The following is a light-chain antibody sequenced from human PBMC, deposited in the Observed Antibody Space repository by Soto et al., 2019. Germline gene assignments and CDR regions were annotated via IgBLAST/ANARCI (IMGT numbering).Light chain of an antibody. Sequence: QSVLTKPRSVSGSPGQSVTISCTGTSSDVGGYNYVSWYQQHPGKAPKLMIYDVSKRPSGVPDRFSGSKSGNTASLTISGLQAEDEDDYYCCSYAGSYTLFGGGTKLTVL. CDR2: DVS. CDR3: CSYAGSYTL. J-gene: IGLJ2*01. CDR1: SSDVGGYNY. V-gene: IGLV2-11*01.